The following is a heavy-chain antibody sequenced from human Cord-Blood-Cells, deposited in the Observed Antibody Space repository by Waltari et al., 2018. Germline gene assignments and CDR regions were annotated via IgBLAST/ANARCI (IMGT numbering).Heavy chain of an antibody. CDR2: INHSGST. V-gene: IGHV4-34*01. D-gene: IGHD5-18*01. J-gene: IGHJ3*02. CDR1: GGSFSGYY. CDR3: ARKRVLRGYSYGYAFDI. Sequence: QVQLQQWGAGLLKPSETLSLTCAVYGGSFSGYYWSWIRQPPGKGLEWIGEINHSGSTNYNLSLKSRVTISVDTSKNQFSLKLSSVTAADTAVYYCARKRVLRGYSYGYAFDIWGQGTMVTVSS.